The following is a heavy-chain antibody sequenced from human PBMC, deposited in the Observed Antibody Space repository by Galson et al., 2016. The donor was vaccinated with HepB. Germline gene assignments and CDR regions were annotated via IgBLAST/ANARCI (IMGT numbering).Heavy chain of an antibody. CDR1: GFTFRSDA. CDR3: AKDPNYYDSSGYIWGAFDI. Sequence: SLRLSCAASGFTFRSDAMTWACPAPGKGLELVSEISNSGGRTYYADSVKGGFTISRDNSKNTLSLQMNSLRAEDTAVYYCAKDPNYYDSSGYIWGAFDIWGQGTMVTVSS. D-gene: IGHD3-22*01. V-gene: IGHV3-23*01. J-gene: IGHJ3*02. CDR2: ISNSGGRT.